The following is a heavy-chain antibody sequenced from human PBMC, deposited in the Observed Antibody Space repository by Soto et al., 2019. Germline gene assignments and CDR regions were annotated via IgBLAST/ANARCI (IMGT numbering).Heavy chain of an antibody. J-gene: IGHJ6*02. D-gene: IGHD3-3*01. Sequence: PSETLSLTCTVSGGSISSGDYYWSWIRQPPGKGLEWIGYIYYSGSTYYNPSLKSRVTISVDTSKNQFSLKLSSVTAADTAVYYCARARVDLTLNYYYYGMDVWGQGTTVTVSS. CDR2: IYYSGST. CDR1: GGSISSGDYY. CDR3: ARARVDLTLNYYYYGMDV. V-gene: IGHV4-30-4*01.